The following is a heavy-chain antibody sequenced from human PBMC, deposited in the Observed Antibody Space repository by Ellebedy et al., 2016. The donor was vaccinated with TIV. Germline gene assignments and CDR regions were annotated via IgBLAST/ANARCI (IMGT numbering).Heavy chain of an antibody. J-gene: IGHJ4*02. Sequence: GESLKISCAASGFTFSDYYMNWIRQAPGKGLEWLSYISSSSSYTKYADSVKGRFTISRDNAKSSLYLQMNSLRAEDTAVYYCASVGIGYCGGDCYSVADYWGQGTLVTVSS. V-gene: IGHV3-11*06. CDR1: GFTFSDYY. CDR3: ASVGIGYCGGDCYSVADY. D-gene: IGHD2-21*02. CDR2: ISSSSSYT.